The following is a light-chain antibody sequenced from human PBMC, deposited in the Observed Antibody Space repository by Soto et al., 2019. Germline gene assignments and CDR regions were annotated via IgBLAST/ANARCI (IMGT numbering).Light chain of an antibody. Sequence: EVVMTQSPATLPVSLGGRVALSCRASQSIGSNLAWYQQKPGQAPRLLIYGASSRATGIPDRFSGSGSGTDFTLTISRLEPEDFAVYYCQQYGSSPWTFGQGTKVDIK. J-gene: IGKJ1*01. CDR3: QQYGSSPWT. V-gene: IGKV3-20*01. CDR1: QSIGSN. CDR2: GAS.